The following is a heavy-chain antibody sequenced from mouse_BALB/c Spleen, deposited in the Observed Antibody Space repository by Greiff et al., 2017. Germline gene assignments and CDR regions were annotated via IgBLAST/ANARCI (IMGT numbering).Heavy chain of an antibody. CDR1: GYAFSSSW. Sequence: QVQLQQSGPELVKPGASVKISCKASGYAFSSSWMNWVRQRPGQGLEWIGRIYPGDGDTNYNGKFKGKATLTADKSSSTAYMQLSSLTSVDSAVYFCARYDYDGDWYFDVWGAGTTVTVSS. CDR2: IYPGDGDT. V-gene: IGHV1-82*01. CDR3: ARYDYDGDWYFDV. D-gene: IGHD2-4*01. J-gene: IGHJ1*01.